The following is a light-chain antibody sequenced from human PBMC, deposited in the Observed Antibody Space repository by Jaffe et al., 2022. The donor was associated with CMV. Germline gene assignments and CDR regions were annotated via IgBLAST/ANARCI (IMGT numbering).Light chain of an antibody. J-gene: IGKJ2*01. V-gene: IGKV4-1*01. Sequence: DIVMTQSPDSLAVSLGERATINCKSSQDLLYSSNNKNYLTWYQQKPGQPPKLLIYWASTRESGVPERFSGSGSGTDFTLTISSLQAEDVAVYYCQQHYNTPYTFGQGTKLEIK. CDR3: QQHYNTPYT. CDR2: WAS. CDR1: QDLLYSSNNKNY.